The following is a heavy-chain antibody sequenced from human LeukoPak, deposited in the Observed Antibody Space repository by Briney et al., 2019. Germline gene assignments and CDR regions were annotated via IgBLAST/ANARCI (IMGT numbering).Heavy chain of an antibody. CDR1: GYSISSGYY. J-gene: IGHJ4*02. CDR2: IYHSGST. V-gene: IGHV4-38-2*02. D-gene: IGHD2-2*02. Sequence: SETLSLTCTVSGYSISSGYYWGWIRQPPGKGLEWIGSIYHSGSTYYNPSLKSRVTISVDTSKNQFSLKLSSVTAADTAVYYCARRLLYHYFDYWGQGTLVTVSS. CDR3: ARRLLYHYFDY.